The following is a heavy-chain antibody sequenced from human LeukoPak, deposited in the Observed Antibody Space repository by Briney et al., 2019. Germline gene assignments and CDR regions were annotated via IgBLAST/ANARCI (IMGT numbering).Heavy chain of an antibody. Sequence: GASVKVSCKASGYTFTGYYMHWVRQAPGQGLEWMGRINPNSGGTNYAQKFQGRVTMTRDTSISTAYMELSRLRSDDTAVYYCGKEGGPLLPGPFFDYGARGTRVPVSS. CDR2: INPNSGGT. J-gene: IGHJ4*02. CDR1: GYTFTGYY. D-gene: IGHD3-16*01. CDR3: GKEGGPLLPGPFFDY. V-gene: IGHV1-2*06.